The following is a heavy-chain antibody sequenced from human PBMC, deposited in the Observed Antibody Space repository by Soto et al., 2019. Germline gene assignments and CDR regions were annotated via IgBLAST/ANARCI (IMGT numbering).Heavy chain of an antibody. CDR3: ARGSEFFDY. D-gene: IGHD3-10*01. Sequence: SETLSLTCSVPGGSISSYYWTWIRQPPGKGLEWIGYIYYSGSTNYNPSIQSRVTISLDTSNNQFSLNLISVTAADTAVYYCARGSEFFDYWGQGTLVTVSS. J-gene: IGHJ4*02. CDR1: GGSISSYY. CDR2: IYYSGST. V-gene: IGHV4-59*08.